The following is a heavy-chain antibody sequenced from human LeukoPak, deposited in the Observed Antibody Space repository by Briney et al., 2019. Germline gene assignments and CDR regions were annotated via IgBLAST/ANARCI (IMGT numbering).Heavy chain of an antibody. J-gene: IGHJ4*02. CDR1: GFSFSDYG. Sequence: PGGSLRLSCAASGFSFSDYGFHWVRQVPGKGLEWVAVIWYDGSKEYYSDSMKGRVTTSRDNSKDTVYLHMDSLRVEDTAIYYCARDGADYGDYAVYFAYWGQGALVTVSS. CDR2: IWYDGSKE. V-gene: IGHV3-33*01. D-gene: IGHD4-17*01. CDR3: ARDGADYGDYAVYFAY.